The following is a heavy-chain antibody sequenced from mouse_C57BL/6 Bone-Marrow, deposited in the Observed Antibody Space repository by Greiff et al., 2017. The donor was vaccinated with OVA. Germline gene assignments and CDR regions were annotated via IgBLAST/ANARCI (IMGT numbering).Heavy chain of an antibody. CDR1: GFTFSSYA. J-gene: IGHJ1*03. CDR3: ARDVIPNWYFDV. CDR2: ISDGGSYT. Sequence: EVKLMESGGGLVKPGGSLKLSCAASGFTFSSYAMPWVRQTPEKRLEWVATISDGGSYTYYPDNVKGRFTISRDNAKNNLYLQMSHLKSEDTAMYYCARDVIPNWYFDVWGTGTTVTFSS. V-gene: IGHV5-4*01.